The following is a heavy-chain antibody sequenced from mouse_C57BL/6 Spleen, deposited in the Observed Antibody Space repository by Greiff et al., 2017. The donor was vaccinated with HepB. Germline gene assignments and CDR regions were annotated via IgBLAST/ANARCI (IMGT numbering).Heavy chain of an antibody. CDR2: INPNNGGT. Sequence: EVQLQQSGPELVKPGASVKIPCKASGYTFTDYNMDWVKQSHGKSLEWIGDINPNNGGTIYNQKFKGKATLTVDKSSSTAYMELRSLTSEDTAVYYCARRGTTVGEHYYAMDYWGQGTSVTVSS. V-gene: IGHV1-18*01. D-gene: IGHD1-1*01. J-gene: IGHJ4*01. CDR3: ARRGTTVGEHYYAMDY. CDR1: GYTFTDYN.